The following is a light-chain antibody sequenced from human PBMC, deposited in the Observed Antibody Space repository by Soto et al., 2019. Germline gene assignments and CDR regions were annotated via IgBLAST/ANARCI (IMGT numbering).Light chain of an antibody. CDR1: QAIGSA. CDR2: DAS. CDR3: QQFNGFPLT. Sequence: IQLTQSPSSLSASVGDRVTITCRPGQAIGSALAWYQQRPGKAPKHLLNDASNLEAGVPSRFSGSGSGTDFTLTITSLRPEDFATYYCQQFNGFPLTFGGGTKVQIK. V-gene: IGKV1-13*02. J-gene: IGKJ4*01.